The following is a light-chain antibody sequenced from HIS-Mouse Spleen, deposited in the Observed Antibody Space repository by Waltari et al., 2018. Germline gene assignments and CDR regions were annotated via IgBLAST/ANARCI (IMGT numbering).Light chain of an antibody. CDR3: CSYAGSSTFEV. V-gene: IGLV2-23*03. Sequence: QSALTQPASVSGSPGQSIPISCTGTSSDVGSYNLVSWYQQHPGKAPKLMIYEGSKRPSGVSNRFSGSKSGNTASLSISGLQAEEEADYYCCSYAGSSTFEVFGGGTKLTVL. J-gene: IGLJ2*01. CDR1: SSDVGSYNL. CDR2: EGS.